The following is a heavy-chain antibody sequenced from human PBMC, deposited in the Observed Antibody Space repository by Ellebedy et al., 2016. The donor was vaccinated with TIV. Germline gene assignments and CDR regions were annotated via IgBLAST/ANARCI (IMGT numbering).Heavy chain of an antibody. V-gene: IGHV3-33*01. CDR2: IWYDGSNK. J-gene: IGHJ4*02. CDR1: GFTFSSYD. D-gene: IGHD5-12*01. CDR3: ARQWYSGYDLRAVDY. Sequence: GESLKISCAASGFTFSSYDMHWVRQAPGKGLEWVAVIWYDGSNKYYADSVKGRFTISRDNSKNTLYLQMNSLRAEDTAVYYCARQWYSGYDLRAVDYWGQGTLVTVSS.